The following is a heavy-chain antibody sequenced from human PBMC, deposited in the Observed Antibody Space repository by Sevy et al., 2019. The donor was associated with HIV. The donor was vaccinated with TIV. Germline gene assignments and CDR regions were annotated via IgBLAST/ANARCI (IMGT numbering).Heavy chain of an antibody. D-gene: IGHD6-13*01. CDR2: IIPIFGTA. Sequence: ASVKVSCKASGYTFTGYYMHWVRQAPGQGLEWMGGIIPIFGTANYAQKFQGRVTITADESTSTAYMELSSLRSEDTAVYYCARAAAAGTLDYWGQGTLVTVSS. CDR1: GYTFTGYY. CDR3: ARAAAAGTLDY. V-gene: IGHV1-69*13. J-gene: IGHJ4*02.